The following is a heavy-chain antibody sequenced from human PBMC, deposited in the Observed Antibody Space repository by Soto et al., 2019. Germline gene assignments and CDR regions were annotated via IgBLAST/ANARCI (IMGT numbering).Heavy chain of an antibody. D-gene: IGHD4-4*01. CDR1: GGSISSYY. V-gene: IGHV4-59*08. Sequence: SETLSLTCTVSGGSISSYYWSWIRQPPGKGLEWIGYIYYSGSTNYNPSIKSRVTISVDTSKNQFSLKLNSMTAADTAVYYCARGGYTVTTRYYYGMDVWGQGTTVTVSS. J-gene: IGHJ6*02. CDR2: IYYSGST. CDR3: ARGGYTVTTRYYYGMDV.